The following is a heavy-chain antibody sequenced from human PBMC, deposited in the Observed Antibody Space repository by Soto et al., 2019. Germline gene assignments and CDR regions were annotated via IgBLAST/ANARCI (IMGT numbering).Heavy chain of an antibody. CDR1: GGSISSYY. D-gene: IGHD6-6*01. CDR3: ARFGEIAARRENWFDP. Sequence: SETLSLTCTVSGGSISSYYWSWIRQPPGKGLEWIGYIYYSGSTNYNPSLKSRVTISVDTSKNQFSLKLSSVTAADTAVYYCARFGEIAARRENWFDPWGQGTLVTVPQ. J-gene: IGHJ5*02. CDR2: IYYSGST. V-gene: IGHV4-59*01.